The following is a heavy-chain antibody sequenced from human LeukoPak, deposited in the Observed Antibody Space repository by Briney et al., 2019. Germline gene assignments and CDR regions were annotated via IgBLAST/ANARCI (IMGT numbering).Heavy chain of an antibody. V-gene: IGHV1-69*05. CDR2: IIPIFGTA. CDR1: GGTFSSYA. Sequence: ASVKVSCKASGGTFSSYAISWVRQAPGQGLEWMGGIIPIFGTANYAQKFQDRVTITRDRSMSTAYMELSSLRSEDTAMYYCARSDSSGYYYVDWGQGTLVTVSS. J-gene: IGHJ4*02. CDR3: ARSDSSGYYYVD. D-gene: IGHD3-22*01.